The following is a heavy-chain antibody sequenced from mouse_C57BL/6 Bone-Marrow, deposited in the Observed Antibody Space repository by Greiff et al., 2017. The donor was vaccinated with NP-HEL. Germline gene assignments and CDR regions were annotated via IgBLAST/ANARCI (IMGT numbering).Heavy chain of an antibody. D-gene: IGHD3-1*01. CDR2: IDPENGDT. J-gene: IGHJ2*01. CDR3: TTSQLWSYFDY. V-gene: IGHV14-4*01. Sequence: VQLQQSGAELVRPGASVKLSCTASGFNIKDDYMHWVKQRPEQGLEWIGWIDPENGDTEYASKFQGKATITADTSSNTAYLQLSSLTSEDTAVYYCTTSQLWSYFDYWGQGTTLTVSS. CDR1: GFNIKDDY.